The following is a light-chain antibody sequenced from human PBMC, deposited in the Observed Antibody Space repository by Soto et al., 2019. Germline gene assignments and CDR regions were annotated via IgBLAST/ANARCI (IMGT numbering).Light chain of an antibody. J-gene: IGKJ3*01. CDR3: QQRSNWL. CDR1: QSISSY. CDR2: DAS. Sequence: ESVLTQSPATLSLAPGERATLSCRASQSISSYLAWYQHKPGQAPRLLIYDASNRATGIPARFSGSGYGTDLTLTISRIEPEDYAVYYRQQRSNWLFGPGPKVDLK. V-gene: IGKV3-11*01.